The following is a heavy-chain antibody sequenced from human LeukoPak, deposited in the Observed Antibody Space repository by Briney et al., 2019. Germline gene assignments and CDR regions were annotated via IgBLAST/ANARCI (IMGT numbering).Heavy chain of an antibody. CDR2: IWYDVSNK. V-gene: IGHV3-33*01. CDR3: ARDRETWYFDF. Sequence: GRSLRLSCAASAFTFSSFGMHWVRQAPGKGLEWVAVIWYDVSNKYYADSVEGRFTISRDNSKNTLYLQMNSPRAEDTAVYYCARDRETWYFDFWGQGTLVTVSS. CDR1: AFTFSSFG. J-gene: IGHJ4*02.